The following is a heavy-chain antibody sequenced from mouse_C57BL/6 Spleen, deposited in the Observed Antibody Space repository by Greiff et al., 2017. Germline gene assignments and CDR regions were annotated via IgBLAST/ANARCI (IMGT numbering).Heavy chain of an antibody. Sequence: EVKLMESGGGLVKPGGSLKLSCAASGFTFSSYAMSWVRQTPEKRLEWVATISDGGSYTYYPDNVKGRFTISRDNAKNNLYLQMSHLKSEDTAMYYCARDRTTVVATDYFDYWGQGTTLTVSS. J-gene: IGHJ2*01. V-gene: IGHV5-4*01. CDR1: GFTFSSYA. CDR3: ARDRTTVVATDYFDY. D-gene: IGHD1-1*01. CDR2: ISDGGSYT.